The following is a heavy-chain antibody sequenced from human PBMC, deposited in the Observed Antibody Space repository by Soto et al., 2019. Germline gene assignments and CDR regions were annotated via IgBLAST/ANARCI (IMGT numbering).Heavy chain of an antibody. V-gene: IGHV5-51*01. CDR1: GYSFTSYC. J-gene: IGHJ4*02. CDR2: IYRGDSDT. Sequence: PGGSLKISCEGSGYSFTSYCMDWVRQVPGKGLEWMGIIYRGDSDTRYTPSFQGQVTISADKAISTPYLQWSSLNASDTAMYYCASHRPTTYGYSLASWGQGTLVPVSS. CDR3: ASHRPTTYGYSLAS. D-gene: IGHD4-17*01.